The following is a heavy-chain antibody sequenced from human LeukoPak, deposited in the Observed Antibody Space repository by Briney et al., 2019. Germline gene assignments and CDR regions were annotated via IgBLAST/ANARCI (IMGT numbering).Heavy chain of an antibody. CDR3: AQLLDDNPIRWYFAL. V-gene: IGHV1-69*04. J-gene: IGHJ2*01. D-gene: IGHD1-14*01. Sequence: ASVKVSCKASGGTFSNYALIWVRQAPGQGLEWMGRIIPVLAVTHYTQKFQDRLTITADKSTSTAYMELGSLRSDDTAVYYCAQLLDDNPIRWYFALWGRGTLVTVSS. CDR2: IIPVLAVT. CDR1: GGTFSNYA.